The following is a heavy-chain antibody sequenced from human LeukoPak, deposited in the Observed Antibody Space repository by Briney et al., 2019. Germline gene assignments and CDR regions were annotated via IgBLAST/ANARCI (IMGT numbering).Heavy chain of an antibody. J-gene: IGHJ4*02. CDR2: ISSSSDYI. CDR3: ARAGITGTMGHFDY. CDR1: GFTFSSYS. D-gene: IGHD1-7*01. Sequence: PGGSLRLSCAASGFTFSSYSMIWVRQAPGKGLEWVSSISSSSDYIYYADSVKGRFTISRDNAKNSLYLQVNSLRAEDTAVYYCARAGITGTMGHFDYWGQGTLVTVSS. V-gene: IGHV3-21*06.